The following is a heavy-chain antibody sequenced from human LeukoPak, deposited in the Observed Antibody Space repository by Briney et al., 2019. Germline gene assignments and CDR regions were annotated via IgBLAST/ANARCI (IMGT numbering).Heavy chain of an antibody. CDR1: GLPFSSYA. Sequence: GGSLRLSCAASGLPFSSYAMHWVRHAPGKGLEYVSAISSNGGSTFYANSVKRRFTISRDNSKKTFYLQMGSRRAEDMAGYYCAGGGWGATTLDYWGQGTLVTVSS. D-gene: IGHD1-26*01. CDR2: ISSNGGST. J-gene: IGHJ4*02. V-gene: IGHV3-64*01. CDR3: AGGGWGATTLDY.